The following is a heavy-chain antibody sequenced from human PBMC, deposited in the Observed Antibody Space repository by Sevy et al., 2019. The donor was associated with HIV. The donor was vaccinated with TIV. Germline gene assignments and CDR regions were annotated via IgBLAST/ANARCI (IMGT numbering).Heavy chain of an antibody. CDR3: ARVDSSSSYYYYGMDV. V-gene: IGHV3-23*01. Sequence: GGSLRLSCAASGFTFSSYAMSWVRQAPGKGLEWVSAISGSGGSTYYADSVKGRLTISRDNSKNTLYLQMNSLRAEDTAVYYCARVDSSSSYYYYGMDVWGQGTTVTVSS. D-gene: IGHD6-6*01. CDR1: GFTFSSYA. J-gene: IGHJ6*02. CDR2: ISGSGGST.